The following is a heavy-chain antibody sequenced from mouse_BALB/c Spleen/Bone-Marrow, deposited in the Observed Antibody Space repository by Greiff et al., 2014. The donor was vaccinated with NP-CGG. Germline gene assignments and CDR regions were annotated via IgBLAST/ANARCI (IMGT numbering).Heavy chain of an antibody. CDR2: ISNLASSI. D-gene: IGHD2-1*01. J-gene: IGHJ4*01. V-gene: IGHV5-15*02. Sequence: EVNVVESGGAFVQPGGSRKLSCAASGFTFSDYGMAWVRQAPGKGPEWVAFISNLASSIYYTDTVTGRFTISRENAKNTLYLEMSSLRSEDTAMYYCARETTREAMDYWGQGTSVTVSS. CDR3: ARETTREAMDY. CDR1: GFTFSDYG.